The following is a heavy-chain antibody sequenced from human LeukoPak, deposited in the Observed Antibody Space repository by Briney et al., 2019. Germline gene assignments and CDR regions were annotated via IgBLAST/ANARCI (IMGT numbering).Heavy chain of an antibody. J-gene: IGHJ5*02. CDR2: IWYDGSNK. Sequence: GRSLRLSCAASGFTFSSYGMHWVRQAPGKGLEWVAVIWYDGSNKYYADSVKGRFTISRDNSKNTLYLQMNSLRAEDTAVYYCARGERDIVVVPAAPVFDPWGQGTLVTVSS. CDR3: ARGERDIVVVPAAPVFDP. V-gene: IGHV3-33*01. D-gene: IGHD2-2*01. CDR1: GFTFSSYG.